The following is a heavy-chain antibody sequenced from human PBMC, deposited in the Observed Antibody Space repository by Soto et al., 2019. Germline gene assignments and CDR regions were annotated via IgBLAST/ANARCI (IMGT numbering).Heavy chain of an antibody. J-gene: IGHJ4*02. V-gene: IGHV4-34*01. CDR3: ARRFWSGYYAFVY. CDR2: INHSGST. CDR1: GDSLRSSFY. D-gene: IGHD3-3*01. Sequence: SETLSLTCAVSGDSLRSSFYWSWIRQPPGKGLEWIGEINHSGSTNYNPSLTSRVTISVDTSKNQFSLKLSSVTAADTAVYYCARRFWSGYYAFVYWGQGTLVTVSS.